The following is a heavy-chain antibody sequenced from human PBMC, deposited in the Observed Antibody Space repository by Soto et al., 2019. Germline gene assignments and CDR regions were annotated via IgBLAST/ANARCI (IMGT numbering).Heavy chain of an antibody. CDR2: ISTNGGST. Sequence: GGSLRLSCSASGFTFSIYAMHWVRQAPGKGLEYVSSISTNGGSTDYADSVKGRFTISRDNSKNTVYLQMSSLRVEDTAVYYCVKGEYYYVSTGYYPFDYWGQGT. V-gene: IGHV3-64D*06. D-gene: IGHD3-22*01. CDR3: VKGEYYYVSTGYYPFDY. CDR1: GFTFSIYA. J-gene: IGHJ4*02.